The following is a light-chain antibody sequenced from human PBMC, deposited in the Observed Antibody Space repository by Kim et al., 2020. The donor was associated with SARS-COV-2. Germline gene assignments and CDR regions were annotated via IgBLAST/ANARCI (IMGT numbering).Light chain of an antibody. CDR2: AAS. V-gene: IGKV1-27*01. J-gene: IGKJ4*01. CDR1: QGIGKY. CDR3: QKYNSAPRT. Sequence: DIQMTQSPSSLSASVGDRVTITCRASQGIGKYLAWYQQKSGRVPKLLIYAASTLQSGVPSRFSGRGSETDFTLTISSLQPEDVATYYCQKYNSAPRTFGGGTKVEI.